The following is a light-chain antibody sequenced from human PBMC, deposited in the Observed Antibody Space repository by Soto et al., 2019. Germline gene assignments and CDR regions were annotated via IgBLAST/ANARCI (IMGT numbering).Light chain of an antibody. CDR1: QRVTTY. CDR3: QQSYSTPYT. CDR2: TAS. V-gene: IGKV1-39*01. J-gene: IGKJ2*01. Sequence: QMTQSPSSLSASVGDRVTITCRASQRVTTYLNWYQQKPGKAPKLLISTASTLQRGVPSRFSGSGSGTDFTLTITTLQPGDFATYFCQQSYSTPYTLGQGTKLEIK.